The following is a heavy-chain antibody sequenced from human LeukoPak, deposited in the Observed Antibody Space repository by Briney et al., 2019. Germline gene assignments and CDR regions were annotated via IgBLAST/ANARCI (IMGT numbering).Heavy chain of an antibody. D-gene: IGHD1-1*01. CDR3: ARDKSPNWRFDD. CDR2: INPSGGGT. Sequence: ASVKVSCKAFGYTFTSYYMHWVRQAPGQGLEWMGIINPSGGGTSYAQKFQGRVTMTRDTSTSTVYMELSSLKSEDTAVYYCARDKSPNWRFDDWGQGTLVTDSS. V-gene: IGHV1-46*01. J-gene: IGHJ4*02. CDR1: GYTFTSYY.